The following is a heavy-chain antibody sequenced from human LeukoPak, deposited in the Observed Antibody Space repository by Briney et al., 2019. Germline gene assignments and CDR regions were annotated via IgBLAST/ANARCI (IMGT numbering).Heavy chain of an antibody. J-gene: IGHJ6*02. D-gene: IGHD6-13*01. CDR1: GGSISSYY. CDR2: IYYSGST. V-gene: IGHV4-59*01. CDR3: ARENQGIAAAGTYYYGMDV. Sequence: ASETLSLTCTVSGGSISSYYWSWIRQPPGKGLEWIGYIYYSGSTNYNPSLKSRVTISVDTSKNQFSLKLSSVTAADTAVYYCARENQGIAAAGTYYYGMDVWGQRTTVTVSS.